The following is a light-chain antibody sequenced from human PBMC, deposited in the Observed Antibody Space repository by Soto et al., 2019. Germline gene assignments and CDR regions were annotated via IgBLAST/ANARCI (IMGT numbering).Light chain of an antibody. V-gene: IGKV3-20*01. CDR1: QSVSSSY. CDR3: QYHGSSPIT. J-gene: IGKJ5*01. Sequence: EIVLTQSPGTLSFSPGERATLSCRASQSVSSSYLAWYQQKPGQAPRLLIFAASSRASGIPDRFSGSGSGTDFTLTISRLEPGDFALFYCQYHGSSPITFGQGTRLEIK. CDR2: AAS.